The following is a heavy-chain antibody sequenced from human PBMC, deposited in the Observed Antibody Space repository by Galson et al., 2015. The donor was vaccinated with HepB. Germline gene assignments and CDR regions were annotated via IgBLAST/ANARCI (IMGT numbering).Heavy chain of an antibody. D-gene: IGHD3-22*01. J-gene: IGHJ3*02. CDR3: ARDPVYYYDSSGYYPSDAFDI. Sequence: SLRLSCAASGFTFSAYWMNWVRQAPGKGLEWVANIKQDGSEMYYVDSVKGRFTISRDNARNSLYLQMNSLRAEDTAVYYCARDPVYYYDSSGYYPSDAFDIWGQGTMVTVSS. CDR1: GFTFSAYW. V-gene: IGHV3-7*01. CDR2: IKQDGSEM.